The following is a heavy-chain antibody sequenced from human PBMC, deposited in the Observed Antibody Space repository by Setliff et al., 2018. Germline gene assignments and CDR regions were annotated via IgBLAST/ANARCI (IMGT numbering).Heavy chain of an antibody. D-gene: IGHD2-2*01. V-gene: IGHV4-4*02. J-gene: IGHJ4*02. CDR3: ATVPAGCSSSTCQITN. CDR1: GGSISSSNW. CDR2: INHSGST. Sequence: SETLSLTCAVSGGSISSSNWWSWIRQPPGKGLEWIGEINHSGSTNYNPSLKSRVTISVDTSKNQFSLTPTSVTAADTAVFYCATVPAGCSSSTCQITNWGQGTLVTVSS.